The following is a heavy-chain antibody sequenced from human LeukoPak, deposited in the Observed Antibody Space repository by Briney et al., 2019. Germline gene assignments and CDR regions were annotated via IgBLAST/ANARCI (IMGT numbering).Heavy chain of an antibody. CDR1: GFTFSSYA. V-gene: IGHV3-23*01. D-gene: IGHD1-1*01. Sequence: PGGSLRLSCAASGFTFSSYAMSWVRQAPGKGLEWVSHITVSSSDTYYADSVKGRFTISRDNSKNTLFLQMNSLRGDDTAVYYCAKGRTAQSTCSDSWGQGSLVIVSS. J-gene: IGHJ4*02. CDR3: AKGRTAQSTCSDS. CDR2: ITVSSSDT.